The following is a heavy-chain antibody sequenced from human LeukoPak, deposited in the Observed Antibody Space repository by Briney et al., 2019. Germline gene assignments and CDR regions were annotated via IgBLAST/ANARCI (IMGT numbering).Heavy chain of an antibody. CDR1: GGSISSSSYY. Sequence: SETLSLTCTVSGGSISSSSYYWGWIRQPPGKGLEWIGSIYYSGSTYYNPSLKSRVTISVDTSKNQFSLKLSSVTAADTAVYYCARPALDIAVAGTQIDYWGRETLVTVSS. CDR2: IYYSGST. D-gene: IGHD6-19*01. CDR3: ARPALDIAVAGTQIDY. J-gene: IGHJ4*02. V-gene: IGHV4-39*01.